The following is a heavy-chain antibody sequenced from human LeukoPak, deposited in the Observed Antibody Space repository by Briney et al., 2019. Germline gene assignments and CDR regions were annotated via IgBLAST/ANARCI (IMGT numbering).Heavy chain of an antibody. V-gene: IGHV3-23*01. CDR2: ISGSGGST. CDR1: GFTFSSYA. J-gene: IGHJ4*02. CDR3: PKCGRFVGATISGIADY. D-gene: IGHD1-26*01. Sequence: GGSLRLSCAASGFTFSSYAMSWVRQAPGKGLELVSAISGSGGSTYYADSVKARFTISRDNSKNTLYLQMNSLRAEDTAVYYCPKCGRFVGATISGIADYWGQGTLVTVSS.